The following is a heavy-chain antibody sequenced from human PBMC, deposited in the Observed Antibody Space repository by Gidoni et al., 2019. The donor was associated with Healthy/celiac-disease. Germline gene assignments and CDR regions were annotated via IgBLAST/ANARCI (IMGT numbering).Heavy chain of an antibody. J-gene: IGHJ4*02. V-gene: IGHV4-39*01. CDR1: GGSISNSSYY. D-gene: IGHD3-16*01. Sequence: QLQLQASGPGLVKPPETLSLTCSASGGSISNSSYYWVWIRQPPGKGLECIGSIYYSGSTYYKPSLKGRVTISVDTSKNQVSQKLSSVNAADTAVYYCARLGAISHYFDYWGQGTLVTVSS. CDR3: ARLGAISHYFDY. CDR2: IYYSGST.